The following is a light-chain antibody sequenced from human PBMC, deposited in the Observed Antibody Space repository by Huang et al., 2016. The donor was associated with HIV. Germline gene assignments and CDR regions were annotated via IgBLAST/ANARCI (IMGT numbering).Light chain of an antibody. CDR3: QKRDT. Sequence: EIVLTQSPATLSLSLGERATLPCRASQSVSRNLGCYQQKFGQAPRLFIYDTSTRATGIPAGFSGGGSGTNFTLTISSLEPEDCAFYYCQKRDTFGPGTRLEIK. CDR1: QSVSRN. CDR2: DTS. J-gene: IGKJ5*01. V-gene: IGKV3-11*01.